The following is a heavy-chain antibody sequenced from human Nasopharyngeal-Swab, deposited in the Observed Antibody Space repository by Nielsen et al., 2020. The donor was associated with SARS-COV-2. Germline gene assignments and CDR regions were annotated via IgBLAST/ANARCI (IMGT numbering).Heavy chain of an antibody. Sequence: SETLSLTCAVYGGSFSSYYWSWVRQSPGKGLEWLGEITHSGGNNYNPSLKSRVTISADMSKTQFSLKLTSVTAADTAVYYCARVWRFSEYSGSPLDLWGQGTLVIVSA. CDR1: GGSFSSYY. CDR2: ITHSGGN. D-gene: IGHD3-10*01. J-gene: IGHJ5*02. V-gene: IGHV4-34*01. CDR3: ARVWRFSEYSGSPLDL.